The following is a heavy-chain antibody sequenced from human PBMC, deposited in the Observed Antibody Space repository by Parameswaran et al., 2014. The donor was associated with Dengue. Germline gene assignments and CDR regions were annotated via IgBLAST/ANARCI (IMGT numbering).Heavy chain of an antibody. D-gene: IGHD2-2*01. J-gene: IGHJ6*03. V-gene: IGHV4-34*01. CDR3: ARERHCSSTSCYPAHYYYYYYMDV. Sequence: RWICQPPGKGLEWIGEINHSGSTNYNPSLKSRVTISVDTSKNQFSLKLSSVTAADTAVYYCARERHCSSTSCYPAHYYYYYYMDVWGKGTTVTVSS. CDR2: INHSGST.